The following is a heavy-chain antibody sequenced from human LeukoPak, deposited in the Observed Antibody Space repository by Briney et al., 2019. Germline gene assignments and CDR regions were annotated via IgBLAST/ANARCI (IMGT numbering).Heavy chain of an antibody. V-gene: IGHV3-30*02. Sequence: PGGSLRLSCAASGFTFSSYGMHWVRQAPGKGLEWVAFIRYDGSNKYYADSVKGRFTISRDNSKNMLYLQMNSLRAEDTAVYYCANGFTIPRMGYYYYMDVWGKGTTVTVSS. CDR3: ANGFTIPRMGYYYYMDV. J-gene: IGHJ6*03. D-gene: IGHD3-3*01. CDR1: GFTFSSYG. CDR2: IRYDGSNK.